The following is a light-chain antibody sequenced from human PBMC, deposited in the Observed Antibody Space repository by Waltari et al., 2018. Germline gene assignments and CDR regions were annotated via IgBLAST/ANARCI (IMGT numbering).Light chain of an antibody. CDR1: TRDVGGYNY. CDR2: DVT. Sequence: SALTQPRSVAGSPGPSVTISCTGTTRDVGGYNYVSWYQHHPGKAPKLMIFDVTQRPSGVPDRFSGSKSANTASLTISGLQAEDEADYYCCSFAGTYTWVFGGGTKVTVL. CDR3: CSFAGTYTWV. V-gene: IGLV2-11*01. J-gene: IGLJ3*02.